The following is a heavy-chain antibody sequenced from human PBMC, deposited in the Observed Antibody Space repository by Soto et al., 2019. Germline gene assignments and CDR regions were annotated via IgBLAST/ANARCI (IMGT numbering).Heavy chain of an antibody. CDR3: ARAPKVSGSSQTRPDF. Sequence: SDTLSLTCTVSGGSISSYYWSWIRQPPGKGLEWIGEISQSGNTNYSPSLKSRVSISIDTSKKQFSLNLASVSAADTAVYYCARAPKVSGSSQTRPDFWGQGTLVTVSS. D-gene: IGHD6-6*01. J-gene: IGHJ4*02. V-gene: IGHV4-34*01. CDR2: ISQSGNT. CDR1: GGSISSYY.